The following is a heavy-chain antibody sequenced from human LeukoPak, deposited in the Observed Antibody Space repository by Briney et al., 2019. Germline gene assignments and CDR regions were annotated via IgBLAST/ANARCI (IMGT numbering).Heavy chain of an antibody. CDR2: ISSGGSTI. CDR3: VRGEATAVVPGCDY. V-gene: IGHV3-48*02. CDR1: GFTFGKYW. J-gene: IGHJ4*02. D-gene: IGHD5-18*01. Sequence: GGSLRLSCVASGFTFGKYWMSWVRQAPGKGLEWVSYISSGGSTIYYADSVRGRFTISRDNAKKSLYLQMNSLRDEDTAVYYCVRGEATAVVPGCDYWGQGILVTVSS.